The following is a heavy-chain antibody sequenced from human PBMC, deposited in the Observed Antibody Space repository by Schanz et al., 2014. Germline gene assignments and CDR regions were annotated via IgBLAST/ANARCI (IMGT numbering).Heavy chain of an antibody. V-gene: IGHV3-21*01. CDR3: ARDRQQLVGRIGYYYGMDV. CDR1: GFTFSSYS. CDR2: IPVGNNYI. J-gene: IGHJ6*02. Sequence: EVHLVESGGGLVQPGGSLRLSCAASGFTFSSYSMHWIRQAPGKGLEWVSYIPVGNNYIYYADSVKGRFTISRDNSKNTLYLQMNSLRAEDTAVYYCARDRQQLVGRIGYYYGMDVWGQGTTVTVSS. D-gene: IGHD6-13*01.